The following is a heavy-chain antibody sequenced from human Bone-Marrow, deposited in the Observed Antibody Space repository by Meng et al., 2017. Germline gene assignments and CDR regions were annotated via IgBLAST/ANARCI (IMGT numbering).Heavy chain of an antibody. J-gene: IGHJ6*02. CDR2: IYTSGST. D-gene: IGHD2-15*01. Sequence: SCTVSGGSISSGSYYWSWSRQPAGKGLEWIGRIYTSGSTNYNPSLKSRVTISVDTSKNQFSLKLSSVTAADTAVYYCARDVVVVPSNPLYYYYGMDVWGQGTTVTVSS. CDR1: GGSISSGSYY. V-gene: IGHV4-61*02. CDR3: ARDVVVVPSNPLYYYYGMDV.